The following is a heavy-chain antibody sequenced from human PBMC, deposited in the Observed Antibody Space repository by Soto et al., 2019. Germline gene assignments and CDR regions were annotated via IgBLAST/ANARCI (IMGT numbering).Heavy chain of an antibody. V-gene: IGHV1-3*01. J-gene: IGHJ1*01. Sequence: ASGKLSCKDSGYTFTRYARYWVMHAPGRRLKWMGWINAGNGNTKYSQKFQGRVTITRDTSASTAYMELSSLRSEDTAVYYCARDFTPIYSGYDF. D-gene: IGHD5-12*01. CDR3: ARDFTPIYSGYDF. CDR2: INAGNGNT. CDR1: GYTFTRYA.